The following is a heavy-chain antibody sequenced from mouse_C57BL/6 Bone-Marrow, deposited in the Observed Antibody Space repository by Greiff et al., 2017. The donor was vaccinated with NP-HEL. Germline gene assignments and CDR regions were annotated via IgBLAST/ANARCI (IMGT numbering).Heavy chain of an antibody. D-gene: IGHD2-5*01. CDR3: ARDRHYSNYDAMDY. Sequence: EVKLMESGGGLVKPGGSLKLSCAASGFTFSSYAMSWVRQTPEKRLEWVATISDGGSYTYYPDNVKGRFTISRDNAKNNLYLQMSHLKSEDTAMYYCARDRHYSNYDAMDYWGQGTSVTVSS. CDR1: GFTFSSYA. CDR2: ISDGGSYT. J-gene: IGHJ4*01. V-gene: IGHV5-4*01.